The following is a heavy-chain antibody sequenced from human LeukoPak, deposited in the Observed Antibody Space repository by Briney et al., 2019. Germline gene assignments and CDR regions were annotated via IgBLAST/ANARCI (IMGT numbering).Heavy chain of an antibody. D-gene: IGHD4-23*01. CDR1: GFTFSGYT. V-gene: IGHV3-21*01. Sequence: GGSLRLSCAASGFTFSGYTMNWVRQAPGKGLEWVSSFSSSNTDIYYADSVKGRFTISRDNAKNSLYLQMNSLRVEDTALYYCARVRSVGGNPHAFNIWGQGTMVTVSS. J-gene: IGHJ3*02. CDR3: ARVRSVGGNPHAFNI. CDR2: FSSSNTDI.